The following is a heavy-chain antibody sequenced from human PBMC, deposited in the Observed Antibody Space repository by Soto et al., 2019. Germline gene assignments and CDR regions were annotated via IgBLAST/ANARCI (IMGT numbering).Heavy chain of an antibody. V-gene: IGHV1-46*01. CDR1: GYTFTTDW. CDR3: VKYYYDSSGHYYHYFDY. CDR2: IILSDGRT. D-gene: IGHD3-22*01. Sequence: GASVKVSCKASGYTFTTDWLQWVRQAPGQGLEWMGLIILSDGRTTYAQKFQGRVTMTRDTSTSTVYMELSSLRSEDTAVYYCVKYYYDSSGHYYHYFDYWGQGTLVTVSS. J-gene: IGHJ4*01.